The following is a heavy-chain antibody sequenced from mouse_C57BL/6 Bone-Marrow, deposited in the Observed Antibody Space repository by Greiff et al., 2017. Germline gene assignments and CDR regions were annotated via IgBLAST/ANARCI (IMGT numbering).Heavy chain of an antibody. Sequence: VQLQQPGAELVRPGSSVKLSCKASGYTFTSYWMDWVKQRPGQGLEWIGNIYPSASETHYNQKFKDKATLTVDKSSSTAYMQLSSLTSEDSAVYYCARDYYGISWFAYWGQGTLVTVSA. CDR2: IYPSASET. D-gene: IGHD1-1*01. J-gene: IGHJ3*01. CDR1: GYTFTSYW. CDR3: ARDYYGISWFAY. V-gene: IGHV1-61*01.